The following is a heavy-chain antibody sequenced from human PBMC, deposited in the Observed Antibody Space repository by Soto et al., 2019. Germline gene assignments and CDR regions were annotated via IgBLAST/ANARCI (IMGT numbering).Heavy chain of an antibody. CDR1: GGSISSSSYY. D-gene: IGHD6-6*01. CDR2: IYYSGSI. V-gene: IGHV4-39*07. J-gene: IGHJ6*03. Sequence: SETLSLTCTVSGGSISSSSYYWGWIRQPTGKGLEWIGSIYYSGSIYYNPSLKSRVTISVDTSKNHFSLKLSSVTAADTAVYYCARGIEYSSSSGPGDLAHYYYMDVWGKGTTVTVSS. CDR3: ARGIEYSSSSGPGDLAHYYYMDV.